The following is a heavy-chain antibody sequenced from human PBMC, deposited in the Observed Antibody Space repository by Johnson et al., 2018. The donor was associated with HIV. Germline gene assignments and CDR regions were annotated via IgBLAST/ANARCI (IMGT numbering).Heavy chain of an antibody. CDR2: ISYDGTNQ. CDR3: ARDRSLWFRELWPRDAFDM. Sequence: QVKLVESGGGLVQPGRSLRLSCAASGFAFSRFAMHWVRQVPDKGLEWVAVISYDGTNQYHADSVKGRFTISSDNSKNTLYLQMNSLRAEDTAVYYCARDRSLWFRELWPRDAFDMWGQGTKITVSS. J-gene: IGHJ3*02. CDR1: GFAFSRFA. D-gene: IGHD3-10*01. V-gene: IGHV3-30*03.